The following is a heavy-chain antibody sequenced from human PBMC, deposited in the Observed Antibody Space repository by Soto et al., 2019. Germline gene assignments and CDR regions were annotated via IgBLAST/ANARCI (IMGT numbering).Heavy chain of an antibody. CDR1: GYTFTGYY. CDR2: INPNSGGT. Sequence: GASVKVSCKASGYTFTGYYMHWVRQAPGQGLEWMGWINPNSGGTNYAQKFQGRVTMTRDTSISTAYMELSRLRSDDTAVYYCARASSSSFYYYGMDVWGQGTTVTVSS. CDR3: ARASSSSFYYYGMDV. D-gene: IGHD6-6*01. J-gene: IGHJ6*02. V-gene: IGHV1-2*02.